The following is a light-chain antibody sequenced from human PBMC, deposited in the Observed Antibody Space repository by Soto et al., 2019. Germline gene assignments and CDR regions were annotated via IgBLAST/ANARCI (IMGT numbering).Light chain of an antibody. CDR2: DVS. CDR1: SSDVGGYNY. V-gene: IGLV2-14*01. J-gene: IGLJ2*01. CDR3: SSYTGSSTLNV. Sequence: QSALTQPASVSGSPGQSITISCTGTSSDVGGYNYVSWYQQHPGKAPKLMIYDVSNRPSGVSNRFSGSKSGNTASLTISGLQAEDEDDDYCSSYTGSSTLNVFGAGTKLTVL.